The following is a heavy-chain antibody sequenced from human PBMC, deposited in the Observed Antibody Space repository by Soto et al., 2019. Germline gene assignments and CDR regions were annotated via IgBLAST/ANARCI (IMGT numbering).Heavy chain of an antibody. D-gene: IGHD2-2*01. V-gene: IGHV4-31*03. J-gene: IGHJ3*02. CDR2: IYYSGSA. CDR3: ARVAMPDAFDI. CDR1: GGSISSGGYY. Sequence: SETLSLTCTVSGGSISSGGYYWSWIRQHPGKGLEWIGYIYYSGSAYYNPSLKSRVTISVDTSKNQFSLKLSSVTAADTAVYYCARVAMPDAFDIWGQGTMVTVSS.